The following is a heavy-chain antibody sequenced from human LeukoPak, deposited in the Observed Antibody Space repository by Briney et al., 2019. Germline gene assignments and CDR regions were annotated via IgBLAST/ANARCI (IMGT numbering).Heavy chain of an antibody. J-gene: IGHJ6*02. CDR2: ISYDGSNK. CDR3: ARGSLTRHYYGMDV. CDR1: GFSFSSYA. V-gene: IGHV3-30-3*01. Sequence: TGGSLRLSCAASGFSFSSYAMHWVRQAPGKGLDWVAVISYDGSNKYYADSVKGRFTISRDNSKNTLYVQMNSLRAEDTAVYYCARGSLTRHYYGMDVWGQGTTVTVSS.